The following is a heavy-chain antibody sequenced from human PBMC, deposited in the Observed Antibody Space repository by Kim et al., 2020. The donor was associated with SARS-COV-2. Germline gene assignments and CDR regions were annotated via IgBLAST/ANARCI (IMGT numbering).Heavy chain of an antibody. Sequence: GGSLRLSCAVSGFTFSVNWMNWVRQAPGNGLEWVASINQDGSGKYYVDSVKGRFTISRDNATKTLYLQMNSLRAEDTALYYCARDTSTAMEHWGQGTLVT. V-gene: IGHV3-7*01. CDR1: GFTFSVNW. CDR2: INQDGSGK. D-gene: IGHD1-1*01. CDR3: ARDTSTAMEH. J-gene: IGHJ4*02.